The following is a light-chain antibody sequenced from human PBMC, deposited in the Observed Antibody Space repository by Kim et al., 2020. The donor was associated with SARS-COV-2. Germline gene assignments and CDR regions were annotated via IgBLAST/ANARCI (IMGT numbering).Light chain of an antibody. Sequence: AMGHTGRSKCQGDSLRSNDASGYQQKPEQAAVLVSYGKNNRPSGIPDRFSGSSSGNTASLPITGAQAEDEADYYCNSRDSSGNHLVFGGGTQLTVL. CDR3: NSRDSSGNHLV. J-gene: IGLJ3*02. V-gene: IGLV3-19*01. CDR1: SLRSND. CDR2: GKN.